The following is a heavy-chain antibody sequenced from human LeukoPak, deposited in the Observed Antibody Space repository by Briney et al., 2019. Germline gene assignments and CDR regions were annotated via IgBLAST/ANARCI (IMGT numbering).Heavy chain of an antibody. CDR3: ARAVGATVYFDY. Sequence: GRSLRLSCAASGFTFSSYEMNWVRQAPGKGLEWVSYISSSASIIYYADSVKGRFTISRDNAKNSLYLQMNSLRAEDTAVYYCARAVGATVYFDYWGQGTLVTVSS. CDR1: GFTFSSYE. CDR2: ISSSASII. D-gene: IGHD1-26*01. V-gene: IGHV3-48*03. J-gene: IGHJ4*02.